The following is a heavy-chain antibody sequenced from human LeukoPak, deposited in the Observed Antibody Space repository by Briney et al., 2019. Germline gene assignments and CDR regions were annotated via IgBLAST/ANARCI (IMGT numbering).Heavy chain of an antibody. CDR2: INHSGST. CDR3: ARNGWYSLDY. J-gene: IGHJ4*02. D-gene: IGHD6-19*01. Sequence: SETLSLTCAVYGGSFSDNYWSWIRQPPGKGLEWIGEINHSGSTNYNPSLKSRVTMSVDTSKKQFSLKLSSVTAADTAVYYCARNGWYSLDYWGQGTLVTVSS. CDR1: GGSFSDNY. V-gene: IGHV4-34*01.